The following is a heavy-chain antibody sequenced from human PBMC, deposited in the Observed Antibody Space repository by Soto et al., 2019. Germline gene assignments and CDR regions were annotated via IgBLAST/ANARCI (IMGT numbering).Heavy chain of an antibody. Sequence: QVQLQQWGAGLLKPSETLSLTCAVYGGSFSGYYWSWIRQPPGKGLEWIGEINHSGSTNYNPSLKSRVTISVDTSKNQFSLKLSSVTAADTAVYYCARKARFYCSSTSCYSDYYYYYYMDVWGKGTTVTVSS. J-gene: IGHJ6*03. V-gene: IGHV4-34*01. D-gene: IGHD2-2*01. CDR3: ARKARFYCSSTSCYSDYYYYYYMDV. CDR1: GGSFSGYY. CDR2: INHSGST.